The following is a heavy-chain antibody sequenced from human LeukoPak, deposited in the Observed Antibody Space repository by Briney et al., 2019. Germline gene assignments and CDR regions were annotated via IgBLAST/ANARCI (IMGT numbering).Heavy chain of an antibody. D-gene: IGHD2-15*01. V-gene: IGHV4-59*01. CDR2: IYYSGST. Sequence: SETLSLTCTVSGGSISSYYWSWIRQPPGKGLEWIGYIYYSGSTNYNPSLKSRVTISVDPSKNQFSLKLSSVTAADTAVYYCARAYVGTAHIYYYYGMDVWGQGATVTVSS. CDR3: ARAYVGTAHIYYYYGMDV. J-gene: IGHJ6*02. CDR1: GGSISSYY.